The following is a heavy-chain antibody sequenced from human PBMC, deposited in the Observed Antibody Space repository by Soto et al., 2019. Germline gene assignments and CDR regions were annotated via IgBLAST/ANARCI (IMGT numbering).Heavy chain of an antibody. CDR2: IYYSGST. Sequence: PSETPSLTCTVSGGSISSYYWSWIRQPPGKELEWIGYIYYSGSTNYNPSLKSRVTISVDTSKNQFSLKLSSVTAADTAVYYCTRRIRDHGSGSYRKSSSYYYMDVWGKGTTVTSP. CDR1: GGSISSYY. D-gene: IGHD3-10*01. J-gene: IGHJ6*03. CDR3: TRRIRDHGSGSYRKSSSYYYMDV. V-gene: IGHV4-59*08.